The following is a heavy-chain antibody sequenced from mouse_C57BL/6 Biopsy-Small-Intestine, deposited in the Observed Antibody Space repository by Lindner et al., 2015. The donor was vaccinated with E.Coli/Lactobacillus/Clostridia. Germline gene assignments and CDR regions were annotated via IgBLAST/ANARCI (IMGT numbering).Heavy chain of an antibody. Sequence: SVKVSCKAFNYSFSSYGISWVRQAPGEGLEWMGWISVTNGNTNYAQKLQGRLTMTTDTSTSTAYMELSRLRSDDTAVYYCAKRNLWDSSTMQTGEHYFDNWGQGTLVTVS. D-gene: IGHD6-5*01. V-gene: IGHV1-81*01. J-gene: IGHJ3*01. CDR3: AKRNLWDSSTMQTGEHYFDN. CDR1: NYSFSSYG. CDR2: ISVTNGNT.